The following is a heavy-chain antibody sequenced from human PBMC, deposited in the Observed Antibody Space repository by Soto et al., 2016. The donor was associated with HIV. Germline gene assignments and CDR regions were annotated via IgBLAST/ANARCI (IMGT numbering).Heavy chain of an antibody. CDR3: ARRMVRGRGWFDP. D-gene: IGHD3-10*01. J-gene: IGHJ5*02. CDR1: GGTFSSYA. Sequence: QVQLVQSGAEVKKPGSSVKVSCKASGGTFSSYAISWVRQAPGQGLEWMGGIIPILGIANYAQKFQGRVTTTADKSTSTAYMELSSLRSEDTAVYYCARRMVRGRGWFDPWGQGTLVTVSS. V-gene: IGHV1-69*10. CDR2: IIPILGIA.